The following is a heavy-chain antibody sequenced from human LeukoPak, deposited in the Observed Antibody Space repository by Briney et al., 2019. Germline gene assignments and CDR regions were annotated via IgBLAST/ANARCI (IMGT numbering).Heavy chain of an antibody. Sequence: GGSLRLSCAASGFTFSDYYMSWIRQAPGKGLEWVSYISSSGSTIYYADSVKGRFTISRDNAKNSLYLQMNSLRAEDTAMYYCAREYYDSSGYGGYYYYYMDVWGKGTTVTVS. J-gene: IGHJ6*03. CDR1: GFTFSDYY. CDR2: ISSSGSTI. D-gene: IGHD3-22*01. CDR3: AREYYDSSGYGGYYYYYMDV. V-gene: IGHV3-11*04.